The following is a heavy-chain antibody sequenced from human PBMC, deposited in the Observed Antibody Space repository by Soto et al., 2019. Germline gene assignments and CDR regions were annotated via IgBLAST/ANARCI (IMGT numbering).Heavy chain of an antibody. J-gene: IGHJ5*02. CDR3: ARGYYGSGSYYNVDWFDP. D-gene: IGHD3-10*01. CDR1: GGSVSSGSYY. V-gene: IGHV4-61*01. Sequence: QVQLQESGPGLVKPSETLSLTCTVSGGSVSSGSYYWSWIRQPPGKGLEWIGYIYYRGSTNYNPSLKSRVTISVEPSNNQFPLKMSSVAAADTAVDYCARGYYGSGSYYNVDWFDPWGQGTLVTVSP. CDR2: IYYRGST.